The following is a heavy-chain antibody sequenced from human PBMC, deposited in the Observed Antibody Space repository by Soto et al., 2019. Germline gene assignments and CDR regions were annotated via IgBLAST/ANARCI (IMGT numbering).Heavy chain of an antibody. CDR1: GYTFINYG. CDR3: ARWSAIVGGAEALDI. CDR2: LSAYNGDT. V-gene: IGHV1-18*01. Sequence: QVQLVQSGAEVKKPGASVRVSCKTSGYTFINYGITWVRQAPGQGLEWMGWLSAYNGDTSSSEKLQDRFIRTTDTSTNTVYMDLRSLRSDDTAVYYCARWSAIVGGAEALDIWGQGTMVIVSS. J-gene: IGHJ3*02. D-gene: IGHD1-26*01.